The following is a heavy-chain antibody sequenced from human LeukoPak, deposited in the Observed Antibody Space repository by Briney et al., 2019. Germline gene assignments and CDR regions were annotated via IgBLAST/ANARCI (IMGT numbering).Heavy chain of an antibody. CDR1: GGSISSYY. J-gene: IGHJ4*02. V-gene: IGHV4-59*08. D-gene: IGHD5-18*01. CDR3: ARGSGYSYWFYDY. CDR2: IYYSGST. Sequence: PSETLSLTCTVSGGSISSYYWSRIRQPPGKGLEWIGYIYYSGSTNYNPSLKSRVTISVDTSKNQFSLKLSSVTAADTAVYYCARGSGYSYWFYDYWGQGTLVTVSS.